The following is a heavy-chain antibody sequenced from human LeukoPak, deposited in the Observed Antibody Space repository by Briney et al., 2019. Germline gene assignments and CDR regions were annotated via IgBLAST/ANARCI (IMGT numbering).Heavy chain of an antibody. V-gene: IGHV3-74*01. Sequence: PGGSLRLSCPASGFTFSTYWLHWVRQAPGKGLGWVSRINGDGGSRNYADSVKGRFTISRDNAKNTLYLQMSSLRVEDTAVYYCASASSHRTAAGGDYWGQGTLVTVST. J-gene: IGHJ4*02. CDR2: INGDGGSR. D-gene: IGHD6-13*01. CDR3: ASASSHRTAAGGDY. CDR1: GFTFSTYW.